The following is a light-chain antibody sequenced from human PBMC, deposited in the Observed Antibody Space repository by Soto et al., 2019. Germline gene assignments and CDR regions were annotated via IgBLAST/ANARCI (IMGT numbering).Light chain of an antibody. V-gene: IGLV3-21*02. CDR2: DDY. CDR1: NVGSKS. Sequence: SYELTQPPSVSVAPGQTARITCGGTNVGSKSVHWYQQKPGRAPLLVVYDDYDRPSGIPERFSGSNSGDTATLIISRVEVGDEADYHCQVWDSSPDHPVFGGGTKLTVL. CDR3: QVWDSSPDHPV. J-gene: IGLJ3*02.